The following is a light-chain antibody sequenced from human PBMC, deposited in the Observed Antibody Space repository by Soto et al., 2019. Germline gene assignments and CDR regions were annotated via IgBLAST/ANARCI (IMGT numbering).Light chain of an antibody. CDR1: QNIDRW. J-gene: IGKJ2*02. Sequence: DVQMTHSPSTLSASVGDRVTITCRASQNIDRWLAWYQQKPGKAPQLLIYKASTLQSGVPSRFSGSGSGTEFTLTISSLQADDFATYYCQQYKSYCTFGQGTKLEIK. CDR3: QQYKSYCT. CDR2: KAS. V-gene: IGKV1-5*03.